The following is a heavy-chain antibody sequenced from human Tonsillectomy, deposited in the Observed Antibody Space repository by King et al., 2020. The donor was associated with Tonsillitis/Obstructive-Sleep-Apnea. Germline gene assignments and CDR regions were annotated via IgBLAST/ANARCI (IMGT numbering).Heavy chain of an antibody. CDR3: ARMAGREGATLDF. Sequence: QLVQSGAEVKKPGESLRISCKGSGYRFTSYWISWVRQMPGKGLQWMGRIDPSDSYTKYNPSFQGHVTISADKSISTAYLQRSSLEASDTAMYYCARMAGREGATLDFWGQGTLVTVSS. J-gene: IGHJ4*02. CDR1: GYRFTSYW. CDR2: IDPSDSYT. V-gene: IGHV5-10-1*03. D-gene: IGHD1-26*01.